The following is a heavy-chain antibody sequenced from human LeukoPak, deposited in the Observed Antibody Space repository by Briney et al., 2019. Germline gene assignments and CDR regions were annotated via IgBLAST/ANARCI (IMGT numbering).Heavy chain of an antibody. CDR2: MNPNSGNT. CDR3: ARDRANGVCFDY. CDR1: GYTFTSYD. D-gene: IGHD2-8*01. Sequence: ASVKVSCKASGYTFTSYDINWVRQATGQGLEWMGWMNPNSGNTGYAQKFQGRVTMTRNTSISTAYMELSSLRSEDTAGYYCARDRANGVCFDYWGQGTLVTVSS. V-gene: IGHV1-8*01. J-gene: IGHJ4*02.